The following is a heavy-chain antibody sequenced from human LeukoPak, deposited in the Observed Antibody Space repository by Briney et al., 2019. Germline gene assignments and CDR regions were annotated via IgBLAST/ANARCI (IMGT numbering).Heavy chain of an antibody. D-gene: IGHD6-25*01. CDR1: GFTFSDYY. J-gene: IGHJ3*02. Sequence: GGSLRLSCEASGFTFSDYYMSWIRQAPGKGLEWVSYISSSSSYTNYADSVKGRFTISRDNAKNSLYLEMNSLRAEDTAVYYCARDRGRRRLAFDIWGQGTMVTVSS. V-gene: IGHV3-11*06. CDR2: ISSSSSYT. CDR3: ARDRGRRRLAFDI.